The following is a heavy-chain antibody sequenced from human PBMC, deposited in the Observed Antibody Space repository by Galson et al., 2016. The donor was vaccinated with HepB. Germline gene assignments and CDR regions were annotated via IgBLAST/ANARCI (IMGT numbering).Heavy chain of an antibody. CDR3: AKYQAGGPPPRFYGMDV. CDR2: ISSSSTI. V-gene: IGHV3-48*01. D-gene: IGHD1-26*01. Sequence: SLRLSCAASGFTFSSYSMNWVRQAPGKGLEWVSYISSSSTIYYADSVKGRFTISRDNSKNTLYLQMNSLSAEDTAVYYCAKYQAGGPPPRFYGMDVWGQGTTVTVSS. CDR1: GFTFSSYS. J-gene: IGHJ6*02.